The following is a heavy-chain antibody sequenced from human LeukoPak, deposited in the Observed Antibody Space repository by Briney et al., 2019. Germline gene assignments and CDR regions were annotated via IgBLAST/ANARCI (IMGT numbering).Heavy chain of an antibody. D-gene: IGHD6-19*01. CDR2: IYHSGST. V-gene: IGHV4-4*02. CDR3: ARDAQAVAGKGRYYYYGMDV. CDR1: GGSISSSNW. J-gene: IGHJ6*02. Sequence: PSGTLSLTCAVSGGSISSSNWWSWVRQPPGKGLEWIGVIYHSGSTNYNPSLKSRVTISVDKSKNQFSLKLSSVTAADTAVYYCARDAQAVAGKGRYYYYGMDVWGQGTTVTVSS.